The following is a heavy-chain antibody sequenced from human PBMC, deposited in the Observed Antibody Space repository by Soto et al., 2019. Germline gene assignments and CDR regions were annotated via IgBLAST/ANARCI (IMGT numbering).Heavy chain of an antibody. CDR3: ARDGSRWNFDY. CDR2: ISPSGGET. Sequence: QVQLVQSGAEVKKPGASVKISCKASGYAFVTGYIHWVRQAPGKGLEWMGVISPSGGETRYAQKIQGSGTMNRDTSTSLVYMEVNSLRFEDTAIYYCARDGSRWNFDYWGQGTQVTVSS. J-gene: IGHJ4*02. CDR1: GYAFVTGY. V-gene: IGHV1-46*01. D-gene: IGHD6-13*01.